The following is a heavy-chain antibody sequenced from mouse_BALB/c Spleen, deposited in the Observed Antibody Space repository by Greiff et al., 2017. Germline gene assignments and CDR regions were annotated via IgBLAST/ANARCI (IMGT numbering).Heavy chain of an antibody. CDR3: ARGGTYGNPFAY. CDR1: GFTFSSYA. D-gene: IGHD2-10*02. V-gene: IGHV5-6-5*01. CDR2: ISSGGST. J-gene: IGHJ3*01. Sequence: EVQLVESGGGLVKPGGSLKLSCAASGFTFSSYAMSWVRQTPEKRLEWVASISSGGSTYYPDSVKGRFTISRDNARNILYLQMSSLRSEDTAMYYCARGGTYGNPFAYWGQGTLVTVSA.